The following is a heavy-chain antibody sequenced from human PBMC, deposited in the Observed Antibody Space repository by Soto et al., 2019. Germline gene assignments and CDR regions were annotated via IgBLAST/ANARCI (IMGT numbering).Heavy chain of an antibody. D-gene: IGHD5-12*01. V-gene: IGHV2-5*01. CDR3: AHRQPLIVATIGAFHI. CDR1: GFSLSTSGVG. CDR2: IYWNDDK. Sequence: SGPTLVNPTQTLTLTCTFSGFSLSTSGVGVGWIRQSPGKALEWLALIYWNDDKRYSPSLKSRLTITKDTSKNQVVLTMTNMDPVDTATYYCAHRQPLIVATIGAFHISGQGTMVTLSS. J-gene: IGHJ3*02.